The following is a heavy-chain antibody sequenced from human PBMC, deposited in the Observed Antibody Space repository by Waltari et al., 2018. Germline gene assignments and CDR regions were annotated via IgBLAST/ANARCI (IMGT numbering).Heavy chain of an antibody. D-gene: IGHD4-17*01. CDR3: AKDRSYYDYGDYDWFDP. CDR1: GFTFSSYA. Sequence: EVQLLESGGGLVQPGGSPRLSCAASGFTFSSYAMSWVRQAPGKGLEWVSAISGSGGSTYYADSVKGRFTISRDNSKNTLYLQMNSLRAEDTAIYYCAKDRSYYDYGDYDWFDPWGQGTLVTVSS. V-gene: IGHV3-23*01. CDR2: ISGSGGST. J-gene: IGHJ5*02.